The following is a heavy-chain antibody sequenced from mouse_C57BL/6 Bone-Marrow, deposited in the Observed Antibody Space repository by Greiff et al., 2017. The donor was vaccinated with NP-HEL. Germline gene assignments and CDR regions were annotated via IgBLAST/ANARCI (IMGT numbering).Heavy chain of an antibody. Sequence: VQLQQSGPELVKPGASVKIPCKASGYTFTDYNMDWVKQSHGKSLEWIGDINPNNGGTIYNQKFKGKATLTVDKSSSTAYMELRSLTSEDTAVYYCARDKYYGSSFHYFDYWGQGTTLTVSS. CDR3: ARDKYYGSSFHYFDY. CDR2: INPNNGGT. V-gene: IGHV1-18*01. D-gene: IGHD1-1*01. CDR1: GYTFTDYN. J-gene: IGHJ2*01.